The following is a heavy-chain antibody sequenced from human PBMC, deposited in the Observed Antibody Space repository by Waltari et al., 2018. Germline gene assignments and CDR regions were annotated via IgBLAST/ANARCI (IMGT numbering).Heavy chain of an antibody. D-gene: IGHD3-10*01. CDR2: INPNSGGT. V-gene: IGHV1-2*04. Sequence: QVQLVQSGAEVQKPGASVKVSCTASGYTFTGYYMHWVRQAPGQGLEWMGWINPNSGGTNYAQKFQGWVTMTRDTSISTAYMELSRLRSDDTAVYYCARVGYGSGSYYLDAFDIWGQGTMVTVSS. CDR3: ARVGYGSGSYYLDAFDI. CDR1: GYTFTGYY. J-gene: IGHJ3*02.